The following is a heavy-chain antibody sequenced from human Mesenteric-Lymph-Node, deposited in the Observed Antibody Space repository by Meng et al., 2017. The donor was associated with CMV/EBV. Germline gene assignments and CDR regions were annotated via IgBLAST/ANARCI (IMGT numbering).Heavy chain of an antibody. Sequence: AQGGTLSSYVISWVRRAPGQGLEWMGEIIPIFVQATYAQKFQGRVTIPADDSTSTAYMELSSLRSGDTAVYSCARGVGGFGEVNFDYWGQGTLVTVSS. D-gene: IGHD3-10*01. V-gene: IGHV1-69*01. J-gene: IGHJ4*02. CDR2: IIPIFVQA. CDR1: GGTLSSYV. CDR3: ARGVGGFGEVNFDY.